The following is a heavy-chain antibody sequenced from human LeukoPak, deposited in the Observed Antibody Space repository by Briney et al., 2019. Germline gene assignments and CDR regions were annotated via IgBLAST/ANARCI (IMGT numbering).Heavy chain of an antibody. CDR3: ARDLKQFGGWFDY. Sequence: ASVKVSRKASGYTFSSCAMHWVRQAPGQRLEWMGWINAGNGNTKYSQKFQGRVTITRDTSASTAYMELSSLRFEDTAVYYCARDLKQFGGWFDYWGQGTLVTVSS. D-gene: IGHD6-19*01. J-gene: IGHJ4*02. CDR1: GYTFSSCA. V-gene: IGHV1-3*01. CDR2: INAGNGNT.